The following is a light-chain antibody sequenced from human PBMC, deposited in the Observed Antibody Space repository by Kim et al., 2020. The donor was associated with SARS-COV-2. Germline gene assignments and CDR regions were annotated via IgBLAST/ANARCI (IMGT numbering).Light chain of an antibody. CDR2: KAS. CDR1: QSISSW. CDR3: QQYDSPPYT. V-gene: IGKV1-5*03. Sequence: DIQMTQSPSILSASVGDRVTITCRASQSISSWLAWYQQKPGKAPKLLISKASDLEGGVPSRFSGRGSGTEFTLPINTLQPDDFATYSCQQYDSPPYTFGQGTKLEI. J-gene: IGKJ2*01.